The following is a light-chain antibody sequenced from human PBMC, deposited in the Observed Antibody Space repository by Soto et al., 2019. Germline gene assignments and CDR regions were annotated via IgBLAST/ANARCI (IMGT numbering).Light chain of an antibody. CDR2: DAS. V-gene: IGKV3-11*01. CDR3: QHRINWPLT. Sequence: EIVLTQSPATLSLSPGERVILSCRASQSVSSYLNWYQQKPGQAPRLLIYDASNRATGIPARFSGSGSGTDFTLTIRSLEPEDFAVYYCQHRINWPLTFGGGTKLEIK. CDR1: QSVSSY. J-gene: IGKJ4*01.